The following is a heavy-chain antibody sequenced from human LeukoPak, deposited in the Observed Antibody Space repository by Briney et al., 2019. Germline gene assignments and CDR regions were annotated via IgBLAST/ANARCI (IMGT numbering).Heavy chain of an antibody. CDR3: AREKPWGYGSGSDGMDV. J-gene: IGHJ6*04. V-gene: IGHV1-18*04. CDR2: ISAYNGNT. D-gene: IGHD3-10*01. Sequence: ASVKVSCKASGYTFTNYGITWVRQAPGQGLEWMGWISAYNGNTNYSQKFQGRVTMTTDTSTGKAYMELRSLRSDDTAVYYCAREKPWGYGSGSDGMDVWGKGTTVTVSS. CDR1: GYTFTNYG.